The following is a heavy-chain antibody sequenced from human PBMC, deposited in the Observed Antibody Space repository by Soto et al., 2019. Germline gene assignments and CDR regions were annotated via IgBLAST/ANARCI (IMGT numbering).Heavy chain of an antibody. J-gene: IGHJ5*02. CDR3: ARDSLGYCSGGSCYPNWFDP. CDR1: GFTFSSYS. D-gene: IGHD2-15*01. Sequence: VQLVESGGGLVQPGGSLRLSCAASGFTFSSYSMNWVRQAPGKGLVWVSYISSSSSTIYYADSVKGRFTISRDNAKNSLYLQMNSLRAEDTAVYYCARDSLGYCSGGSCYPNWFDPWGQGTLVTVSS. CDR2: ISSSSSTI. V-gene: IGHV3-48*01.